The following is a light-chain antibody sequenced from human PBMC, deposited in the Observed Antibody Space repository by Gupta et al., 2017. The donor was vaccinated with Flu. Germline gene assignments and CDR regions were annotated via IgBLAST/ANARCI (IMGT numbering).Light chain of an antibody. J-gene: IGLJ2*01. CDR2: VKSDGSH. V-gene: IGLV4-69*01. CDR1: SGHSSNA. Sequence: QGVLTQSPSASASLGASVKLTGTLSSGHSSNAIAWHQQQPEKGPRYVMKVKSDGSHNKGDGIPDRFSGSSYGAARYLTISSLQSEDEAYYYCQTWGTGIWVFGRGTKLTVL. CDR3: QTWGTGIWV.